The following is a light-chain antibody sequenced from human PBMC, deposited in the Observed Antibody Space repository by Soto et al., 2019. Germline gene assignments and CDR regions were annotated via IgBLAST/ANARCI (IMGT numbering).Light chain of an antibody. V-gene: IGLV6-57*04. CDR2: EDT. Sequence: FMLTQPHSVSGSPGKTVTISCTRSGGNITNNYVQWYQRRPGSAPTTVIYEDTHRPSGVPDRFSGSIDGSSNSASLTISGLRTEDEADYYCQSYDASSQVFGGGTKVTVL. CDR1: GGNITNNY. CDR3: QSYDASSQV. J-gene: IGLJ3*02.